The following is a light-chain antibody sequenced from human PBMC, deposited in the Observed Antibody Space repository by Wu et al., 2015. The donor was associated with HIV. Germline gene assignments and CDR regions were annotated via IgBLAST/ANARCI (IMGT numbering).Light chain of an antibody. J-gene: IGKJ2*01. CDR2: AAS. V-gene: IGKV1-39*01. Sequence: DIQMTQSPSSLSASVGDRVTITCRASQSISSDLKWYQQKPGAAPKLLIYAASSLQSGVPSRFSGSGSGTDFSLTISSLQPEDFATYFCQQSFTTPYTFGPGTNLDIK. CDR3: QQSFTTPYT. CDR1: QSISSD.